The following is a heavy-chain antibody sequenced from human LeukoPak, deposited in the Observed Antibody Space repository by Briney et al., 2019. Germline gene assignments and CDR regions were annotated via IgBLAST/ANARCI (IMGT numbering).Heavy chain of an antibody. D-gene: IGHD6-19*01. CDR1: GYTFTGYY. V-gene: IGHV1-2*06. CDR2: INPNSGGT. CDR3: ASGSGWYGGNY. Sequence: ASVKVSCKASGYTFTGYYMHWVRQAPGQGLEWMGRINPNSGGTNYAQKFQGRVTMTRDTSTSTVYMELSSLRSEDTAVYYCASGSGWYGGNYWGQGTLVTVSS. J-gene: IGHJ4*02.